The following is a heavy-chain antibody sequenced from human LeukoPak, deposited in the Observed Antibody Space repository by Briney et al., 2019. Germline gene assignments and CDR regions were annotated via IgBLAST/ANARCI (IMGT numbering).Heavy chain of an antibody. V-gene: IGHV3-48*04. CDR2: ISSSSSTI. J-gene: IGHJ4*02. CDR1: GFTFSSYS. D-gene: IGHD3-3*01. CDR3: AREQYYDFWSGPPHFFDY. Sequence: GGSLRLSCAASGFTFSSYSVNWVRQAPGKGLEWVSYISSSSSTIYYADSVKGRFTISRDNAKNSLYLQMNSLRAEDTAVYYCAREQYYDFWSGPPHFFDYWGQGTLVTVSS.